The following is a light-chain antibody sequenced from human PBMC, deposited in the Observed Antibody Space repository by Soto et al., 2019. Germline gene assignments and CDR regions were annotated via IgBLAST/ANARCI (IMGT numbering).Light chain of an antibody. CDR1: SSNIGNND. Sequence: QSVLTQPPSVSAAPGQRVTISCSGSSSNIGNNDVSWYQQLPGTAPKLLTYDNDKRPSGIPDRFSGSKSGTSATLGITGLQTGDEADYYCGTWDSRLSVVVFGGGTK. CDR2: DND. CDR3: GTWDSRLSVVV. V-gene: IGLV1-51*01. J-gene: IGLJ2*01.